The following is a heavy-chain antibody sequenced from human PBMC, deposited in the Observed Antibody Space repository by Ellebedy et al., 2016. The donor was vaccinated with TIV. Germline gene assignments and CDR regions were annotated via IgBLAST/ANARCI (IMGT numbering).Heavy chain of an antibody. J-gene: IGHJ4*02. CDR2: INPSGGST. Sequence: AASVKVSCKASGYTFSNYFMHWVRQAPGQGLEWMGIINPSGGSTTYAQKFQGRVTMTRDTSTSTVYMELRSLRSDDTAVYYCAREDYDFWSGYYTPQDYWGQGTLVTVSS. CDR1: GYTFSNYF. V-gene: IGHV1-46*01. CDR3: AREDYDFWSGYYTPQDY. D-gene: IGHD3-3*01.